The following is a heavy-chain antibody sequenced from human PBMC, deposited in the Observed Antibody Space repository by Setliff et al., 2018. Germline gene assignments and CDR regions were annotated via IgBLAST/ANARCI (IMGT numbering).Heavy chain of an antibody. J-gene: IGHJ5*02. Sequence: PSETLSLTCTVSGGSISSGDYYWSWIRQPPGKGLEWIGYIYYSGSTYYNASLQSRVTISIDTSKNQFSLKLSSVTAADTAIYYCARTIPVANYGNWFDPWGQGTLVTVSS. D-gene: IGHD6-19*01. CDR2: IYYSGST. V-gene: IGHV4-30-4*08. CDR3: ARTIPVANYGNWFDP. CDR1: GGSISSGDYY.